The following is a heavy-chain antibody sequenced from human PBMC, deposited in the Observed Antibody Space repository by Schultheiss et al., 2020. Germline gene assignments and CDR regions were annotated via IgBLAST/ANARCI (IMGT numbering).Heavy chain of an antibody. CDR2: ISWNSGSI. Sequence: SLKISCAASGFTFDDYAMHWVRQAPGKGLEWVSGISWNSGSIGYADSVKGRFTISRDNAKNSLYLQMNSLRAEDTALYYCARAGQTKKNYGSGSYVWFDPWGQGTLVTGYS. J-gene: IGHJ5*02. D-gene: IGHD3-10*01. CDR3: ARAGQTKKNYGSGSYVWFDP. V-gene: IGHV3-9*01. CDR1: GFTFDDYA.